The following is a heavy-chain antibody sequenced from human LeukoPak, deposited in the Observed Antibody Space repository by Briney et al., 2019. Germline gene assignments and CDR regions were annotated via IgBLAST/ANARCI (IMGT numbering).Heavy chain of an antibody. CDR1: GGSISSSSYY. V-gene: IGHV4-39*01. CDR3: ARRTKYYYDSSGYYYPHDAFDI. J-gene: IGHJ3*02. CDR2: IYYSGST. Sequence: SETLSLTCTVSGGSISSSSYYWGWIRQPPGKGLEWIGSIYYSGSTYYNPSLKSRVTISVDTSKNQFSLKLSSVTAADTAVYYCARRTKYYYDSSGYYYPHDAFDIWGQGTVVTVSS. D-gene: IGHD3-22*01.